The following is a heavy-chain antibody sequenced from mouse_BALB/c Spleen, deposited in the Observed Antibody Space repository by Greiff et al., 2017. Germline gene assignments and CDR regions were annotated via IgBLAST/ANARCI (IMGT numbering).Heavy chain of an antibody. CDR1: GFTFSSYA. J-gene: IGHJ2*01. CDR3: ARVAGSYMPPMDY. CDR2: ISSGGSYT. Sequence: DVMLVESGGGLVKPGGSLKLSCAASGFTFSSYAMSWVRQSPEKRLEWVAEISSGGSYTYYPDTVTGRFTISRDNAKNTLYLEMSSLRSEDTAMYYCARVAGSYMPPMDYWGQGTTLTVSS. V-gene: IGHV5-9-4*01. D-gene: IGHD2-10*01.